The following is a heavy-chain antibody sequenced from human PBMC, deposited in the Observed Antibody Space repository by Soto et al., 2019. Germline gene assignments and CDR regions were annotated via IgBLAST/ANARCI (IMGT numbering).Heavy chain of an antibody. D-gene: IGHD6-19*01. CDR3: AMSHAGSYTSGWDS. V-gene: IGHV5-51*01. Sequence: GECVKISGNASGYSLTNYWIGWVRQMPGKGLEWMGIIYPGDSDTRYSPSLQGQVTISADKSISTAYLQWSSLKASDTAMYYCAMSHAGSYTSGWDSWGPGTLVTVSS. J-gene: IGHJ4*02. CDR2: IYPGDSDT. CDR1: GYSLTNYW.